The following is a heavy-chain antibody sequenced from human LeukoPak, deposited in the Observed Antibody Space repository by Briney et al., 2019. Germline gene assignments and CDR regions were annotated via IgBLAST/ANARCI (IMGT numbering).Heavy chain of an antibody. Sequence: ASVKVSCKASGYTFTSYDINWVRQATGQGLEWMGWMNPNSGNTGYAQKFQGRVIMTRNTSISTAYMELSSLRSEDTAVYYCARGSSGYYYGTTFDYWGQGTLVTVSS. V-gene: IGHV1-8*01. D-gene: IGHD3-22*01. CDR2: MNPNSGNT. CDR1: GYTFTSYD. J-gene: IGHJ4*02. CDR3: ARGSSGYYYGTTFDY.